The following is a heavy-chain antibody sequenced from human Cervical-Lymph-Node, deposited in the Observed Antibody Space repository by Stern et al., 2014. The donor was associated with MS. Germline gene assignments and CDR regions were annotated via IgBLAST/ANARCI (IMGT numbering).Heavy chain of an antibody. V-gene: IGHV4-31*03. D-gene: IGHD2-15*01. CDR3: ARVHRPVVVVAATPGWFDP. CDR1: GGSISSGGYY. J-gene: IGHJ5*02. CDR2: IYYSGST. Sequence: QVQLVESGPGLVKPSQTLSLTCTVSGGSISSGGYYWSWIRQHPGKGLEWIGYIYYSGSTYYNPSLKSRVTISVDTSKNQFSLKLSSVTAADTAVYYCARVHRPVVVVAATPGWFDPWGQGTLVTVSS.